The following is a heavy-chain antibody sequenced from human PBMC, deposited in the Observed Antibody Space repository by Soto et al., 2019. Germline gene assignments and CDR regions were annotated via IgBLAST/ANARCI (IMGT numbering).Heavy chain of an antibody. D-gene: IGHD4-17*01. CDR2: IYSAGST. Sequence: QVQLQESGPGLVKPSETLSLTSTVSGGSISTYSWSWIRQPAGKGLEWIGRIYSAGSTNYNPSLKSRVTMSVDTSKNQFSLKLSSVTAADTAVYYCARDFFGVTTYFWGQGTLVTVSS. CDR3: ARDFFGVTTYF. CDR1: GGSISTYS. V-gene: IGHV4-4*07. J-gene: IGHJ4*02.